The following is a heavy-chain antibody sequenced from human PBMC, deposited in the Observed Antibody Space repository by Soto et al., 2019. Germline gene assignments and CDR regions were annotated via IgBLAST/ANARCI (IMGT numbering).Heavy chain of an antibody. D-gene: IGHD2-2*01. J-gene: IGHJ6*04. V-gene: IGHV3-48*03. Sequence: GGSLRLSCTASGFTFSTYEMNLVRQAAGEGLEWVSYITTSGSTIYYADSVKGRFTISRDNAKNSLYLQMNSLRVEDTAVYYCARRYCSSTSCLMEVWGEGTTVTVSS. CDR2: ITTSGSTI. CDR3: ARRYCSSTSCLMEV. CDR1: GFTFSTYE.